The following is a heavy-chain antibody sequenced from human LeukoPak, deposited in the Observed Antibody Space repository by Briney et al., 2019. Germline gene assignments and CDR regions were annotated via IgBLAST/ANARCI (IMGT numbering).Heavy chain of an antibody. J-gene: IGHJ4*02. V-gene: IGHV4-59*01. CDR3: ARQGYDFWSGYYSFDS. Sequence: PSETLSLTCTISGGSFSSYYWSWVRQPPGKGLEYIGYVYYTGTTNYNPSLKSRVTLSVATSKNQFSLKLSSVTAADTAIYYCARQGYDFWSGYYSFDSWGQGTLVTVSS. CDR2: VYYTGTT. CDR1: GGSFSSYY. D-gene: IGHD3-3*01.